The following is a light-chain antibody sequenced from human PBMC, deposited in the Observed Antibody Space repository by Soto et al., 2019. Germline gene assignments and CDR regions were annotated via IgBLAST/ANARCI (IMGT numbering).Light chain of an antibody. CDR3: QHYGSSPPYT. CDR1: QYVSSSY. Sequence: EIVLTQSPGTLSLSPGQRATLSCRASQYVSSSYFSWYQQKPGQAPRLLIYSASIRATAFPDRFSGSGSGTDFALTISRLEPEDFAVYYCQHYGSSPPYTFGQGTKLKIK. CDR2: SAS. J-gene: IGKJ2*01. V-gene: IGKV3-20*01.